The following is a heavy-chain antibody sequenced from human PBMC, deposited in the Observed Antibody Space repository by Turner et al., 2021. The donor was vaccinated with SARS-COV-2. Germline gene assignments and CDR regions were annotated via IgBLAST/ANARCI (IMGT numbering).Heavy chain of an antibody. J-gene: IGHJ4*02. CDR1: GGTFSSYA. D-gene: IGHD3-22*01. CDR3: ARVDGYYDSSGYYNDY. Sequence: QVQLVQSGAEVKKPGSSLKVYCKASGGTFSSYAISWVRQAPGQGLEWMVGIIPIFGTTSYAQKFQGRVTITEDESTNTAYIELSSLRSEDTAVYYCARVDGYYDSSGYYNDYWGQGTLVTVSS. V-gene: IGHV1-69*01. CDR2: IIPIFGTT.